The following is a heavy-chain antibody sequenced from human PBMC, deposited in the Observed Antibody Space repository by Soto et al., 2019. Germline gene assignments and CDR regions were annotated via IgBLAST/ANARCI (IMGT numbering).Heavy chain of an antibody. CDR2: FRESGGTT. CDR1: GFTFSSSA. V-gene: IGHV3-23*01. D-gene: IGHD5-12*01. CDR3: AKDSHWATISPTHDY. Sequence: GGSLRLSCAASGFTFSSSAMSWVRQAPGKGLEWVSTFRESGGTTHYADSVKGRFTISRDTSKNMLFLQMNSLRAEDTAIYYCAKDSHWATISPTHDYWGQGTLVTVSS. J-gene: IGHJ4*02.